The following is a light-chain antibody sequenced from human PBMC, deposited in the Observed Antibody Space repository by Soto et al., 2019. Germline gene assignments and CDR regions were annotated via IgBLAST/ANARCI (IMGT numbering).Light chain of an antibody. CDR2: LNSDGSH. J-gene: IGLJ3*02. CDR3: QTWATGIRV. V-gene: IGLV4-69*01. Sequence: QLVLTQSPSASASLGASVKLTCTLSSGHSSYAIAWHQHQPGKGPRYLMNLNSDGSHTKGDGIPDRFSCSSSGAERYLTISSLQSEDEADYYCQTWATGIRVFGGGTKLTVL. CDR1: SGHSSYA.